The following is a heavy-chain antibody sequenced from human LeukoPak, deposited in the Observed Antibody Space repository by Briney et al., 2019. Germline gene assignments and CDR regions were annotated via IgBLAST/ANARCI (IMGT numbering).Heavy chain of an antibody. CDR1: GYTFTSYY. D-gene: IGHD3-16*01. CDR2: INPSGGST. CDR3: ARRKDAFDI. J-gene: IGHJ3*02. Sequence: ASVKVSCKASGYTFTSYYIHWVRQAPGQGLEWMGIINPSGGSTTYAQKFQGRVTITRDTPTSTVYMVLSSLRSEDTAVYYCARRKDAFDIWGQGTMVTVSS. V-gene: IGHV1-46*01.